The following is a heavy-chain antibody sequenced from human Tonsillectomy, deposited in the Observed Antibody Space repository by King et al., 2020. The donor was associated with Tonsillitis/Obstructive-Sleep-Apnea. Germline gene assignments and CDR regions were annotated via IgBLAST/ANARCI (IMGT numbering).Heavy chain of an antibody. D-gene: IGHD3-22*01. J-gene: IGHJ4*02. CDR3: STGNYYDSSYYYRFDY. CDR1: GFPFSNVW. Sequence: VQLVESGGGLVKPGGSLRLSCAASGFPFSNVWMNWVRQAPGKGLEWVGRIKSKTDGGTTDYAAPVKGRFTISRDDSKNTLYLQMNSLKTEDTDIYYCSTGNYYDSSYYYRFDYWGQGTLVTVS. V-gene: IGHV3-15*07. CDR2: IKSKTDGGTT.